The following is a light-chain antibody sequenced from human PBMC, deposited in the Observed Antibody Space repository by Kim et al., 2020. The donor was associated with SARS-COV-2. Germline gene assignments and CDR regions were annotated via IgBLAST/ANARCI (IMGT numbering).Light chain of an antibody. CDR1: QSVSSNY. Sequence: EIVLTQSPGTLSLSPGESATLSCRASQSVSSNYLAWYQQKPGQAPRLLIYAASSRATGIPDRFSGSGSGTDITLTISRLEPEDFAVYYCQQYGSSPRTFGQGTKLEIK. CDR2: AAS. CDR3: QQYGSSPRT. V-gene: IGKV3-20*01. J-gene: IGKJ2*01.